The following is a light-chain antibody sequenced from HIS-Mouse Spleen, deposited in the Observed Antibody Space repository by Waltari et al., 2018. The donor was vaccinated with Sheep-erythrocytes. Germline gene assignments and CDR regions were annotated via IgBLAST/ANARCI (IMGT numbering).Light chain of an antibody. V-gene: IGLV3-1*01. Sequence: SYELTQPPSVSVSPGQTASITCSGDTLGDKYACWYQQKPGHSPVLVIYQDCKRLSGIPERFSGSNSGNTATLTISGTQAMDEADYYCQAWDSSTVVFGGGTKLTVL. CDR1: TLGDKY. J-gene: IGLJ2*01. CDR3: QAWDSSTVV. CDR2: QDC.